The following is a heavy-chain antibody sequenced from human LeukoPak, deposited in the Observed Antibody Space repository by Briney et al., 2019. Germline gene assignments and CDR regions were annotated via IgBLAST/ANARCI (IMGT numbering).Heavy chain of an antibody. V-gene: IGHV3-7*01. CDR1: GFTFSSYS. CDR3: ARDGGHSTDFDY. CDR2: IKQDGSER. J-gene: IGHJ4*02. Sequence: GGSLRLSCAASGFTFSSYSTNWVRQAPGKGPEWVANIKQDGSERYYVGSVKGRFTISRDNAKNLLYLQMNSLRAEDTAMYYCARDGGHSTDFDYWGQGTLVTVSS. D-gene: IGHD2/OR15-2a*01.